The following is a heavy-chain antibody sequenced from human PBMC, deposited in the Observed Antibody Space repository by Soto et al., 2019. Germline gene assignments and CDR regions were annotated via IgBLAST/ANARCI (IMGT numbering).Heavy chain of an antibody. D-gene: IGHD5-12*01. V-gene: IGHV3-48*02. CDR1: GLTFTGYS. Sequence: EVQLVESGGGLIQPGGSLRLSCAVSGLTFTGYSMNWVRQAPGKGLEWVSFINSGSSTIFYADSVKGRFTISRDNAKSSLYLEMNGLRDEDTAVYYCARVGGATMATMYFDPWGQGTLVTVSS. J-gene: IGHJ4*02. CDR2: INSGSSTI. CDR3: ARVGGATMATMYFDP.